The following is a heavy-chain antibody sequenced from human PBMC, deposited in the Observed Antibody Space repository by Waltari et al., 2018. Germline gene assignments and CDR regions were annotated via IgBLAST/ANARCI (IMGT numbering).Heavy chain of an antibody. Sequence: QLVESGGGLVQPGRSLRLSCFASVFTFDYYDMNWVRQAPGKGRGWVSGISWGSGDIGYADSVKGRFTISRDNAKNSLYLQMNSLTIEDTALYFCAKDMGGGFYYDYGMDVWGQGTTVTVSS. CDR1: VFTFDYYD. CDR2: ISWGSGDI. CDR3: AKDMGGGFYYDYGMDV. V-gene: IGHV3-9*01. J-gene: IGHJ6*02. D-gene: IGHD3-16*01.